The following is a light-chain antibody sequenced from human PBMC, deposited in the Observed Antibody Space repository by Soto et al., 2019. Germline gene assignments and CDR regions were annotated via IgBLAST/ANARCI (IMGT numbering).Light chain of an antibody. CDR1: RSVNSN. CDR2: GAS. J-gene: IGKJ4*01. CDR3: QQYNNWRPLT. V-gene: IGKV3-15*01. Sequence: TLSVSPGERATLSCRASRSVNSNLAWYQHKPGQAPRLLIYGASTRATGIPGRFSGSESGTEFTLTISSLQSEDSAVYYCQQYNNWRPLTFGGGTKVDIK.